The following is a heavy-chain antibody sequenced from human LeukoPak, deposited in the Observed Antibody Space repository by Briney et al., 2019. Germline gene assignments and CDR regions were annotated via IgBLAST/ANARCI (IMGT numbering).Heavy chain of an antibody. CDR3: AKDIKTIFGVVIRIEYFQH. D-gene: IGHD3-3*01. CDR2: ISGSGGST. V-gene: IGHV3-23*01. J-gene: IGHJ1*01. Sequence: GGSLRLSCAASGFTFSSYAMSWVRQAPGKGLEWVSAISGSGGSTYYADSVKGRFTISRDNSKNTLYLQMNSLRAEDTAVYYCAKDIKTIFGVVIRIEYFQHWGQGTLVTVSS. CDR1: GFTFSSYA.